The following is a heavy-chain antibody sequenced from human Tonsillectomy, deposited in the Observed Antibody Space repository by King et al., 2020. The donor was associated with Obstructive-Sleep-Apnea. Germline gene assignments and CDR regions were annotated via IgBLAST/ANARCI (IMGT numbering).Heavy chain of an antibody. CDR3: AKDLTEQYFQH. Sequence: VQLVESGGGLVHPGGSLRLSCSASGFSFSNYAMNWVRQAPGKGLEWVSGISGSGGSTYYADSVKGRFTISRDNSNNTLYLQMNSLRAEDTAVYFCAKDLTEQYFQHWGQGTLVTVSS. CDR2: ISGSGGST. J-gene: IGHJ1*01. CDR1: GFSFSNYA. V-gene: IGHV3-23*04.